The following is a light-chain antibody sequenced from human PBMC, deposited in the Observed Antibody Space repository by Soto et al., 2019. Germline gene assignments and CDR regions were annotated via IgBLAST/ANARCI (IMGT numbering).Light chain of an antibody. V-gene: IGLV2-23*02. J-gene: IGLJ3*02. CDR1: SGDVGNYDL. CDR2: EVS. CDR3: CSYAGNGAWL. Sequence: QSVLTQPASVSGSPGQSITISCSGSSGDVGNYDLVSWYQQIPGKAPQLMIFEVSRRPSRVSDRFSGSKSGNTASLTISGLQAEDEGDFYCCSYAGNGAWLFGGGTKLTVL.